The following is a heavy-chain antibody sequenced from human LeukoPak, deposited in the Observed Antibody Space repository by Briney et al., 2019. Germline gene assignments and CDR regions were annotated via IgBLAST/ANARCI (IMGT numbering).Heavy chain of an antibody. CDR2: IYPGDSDT. CDR3: ARRGLSSSGWYKYAFDI. D-gene: IGHD6-19*01. CDR1: GYSFTSYW. V-gene: IGHV5-51*01. Sequence: GESLKISCKGSGYSFTSYWIAWVRQMPGKGLEYMGIIYPGDSDTRYSPSFQGQVTISADKSISTAYLQWSSLKASDTAMYYCARRGLSSSGWYKYAFDIWGQGTMVTVSS. J-gene: IGHJ3*02.